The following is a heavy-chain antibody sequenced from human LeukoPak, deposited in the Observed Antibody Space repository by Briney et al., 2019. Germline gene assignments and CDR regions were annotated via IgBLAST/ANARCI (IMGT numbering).Heavy chain of an antibody. CDR2: IYYSGNT. V-gene: IGHV4-59*01. D-gene: IGHD2-2*01. Sequence: SETLSLTCIISNGSISDDYWSWIRQPPGKGLEWNGYIYYSGNTNYNPSLKSRVTISVDRSKNQFSLKLSSLTAADTAVYYCARSAAGHQYYFDYWGRGTLVTVSS. CDR1: NGSISDDY. J-gene: IGHJ4*02. CDR3: ARSAAGHQYYFDY.